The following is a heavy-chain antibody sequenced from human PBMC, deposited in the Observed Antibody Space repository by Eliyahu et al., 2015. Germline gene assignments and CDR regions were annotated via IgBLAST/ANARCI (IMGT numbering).Heavy chain of an antibody. Sequence: QVQLVQSGAEVKKPGAPVKVSCKASGYTFTSYAMHWVRQAPGQRLEWMGWINAGNGNTKYSQKFQGRVTITRDTSASTAYMELSSLRSEDTAVYYCARGKGMIAMIVVLGMDVWGQGTTVTVSS. J-gene: IGHJ6*02. V-gene: IGHV1-3*01. CDR2: INAGNGNT. CDR1: GYTFTSYA. CDR3: ARGKGMIAMIVVLGMDV. D-gene: IGHD3-22*01.